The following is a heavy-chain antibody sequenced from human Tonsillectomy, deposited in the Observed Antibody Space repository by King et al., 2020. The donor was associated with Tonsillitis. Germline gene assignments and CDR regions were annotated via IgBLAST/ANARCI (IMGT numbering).Heavy chain of an antibody. J-gene: IGHJ5*02. D-gene: IGHD2-8*02. CDR2: ILHSGST. CDR1: GDSIRTDNYL. Sequence: QLQESGPGLVKPSETLSLSCSVSGDSIRTDNYLWGWIRQPPGQGLEWIGSILHSGSTYYNPSLRSRVTISVVTSKNRFSLKLRSVTAADTAVYYCARHPIWWSDRRSVWFDPWGQGTLVTVSS. CDR3: ARHPIWWSDRRSVWFDP. V-gene: IGHV4-39*07.